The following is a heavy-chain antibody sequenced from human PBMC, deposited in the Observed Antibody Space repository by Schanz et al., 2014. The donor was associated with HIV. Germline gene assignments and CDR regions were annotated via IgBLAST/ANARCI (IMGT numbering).Heavy chain of an antibody. CDR1: GFTFSDYP. J-gene: IGHJ4*02. D-gene: IGHD3-22*01. CDR2: ITESGGRS. Sequence: EVQLVESGGGLVKPGRSLRLSCTTSGFTFSDYPVSWLRQAPGKGLEWVSSITESGGRSYYADSVNGRFTISRDNSKNTLYLQMNSLRTEDTAVYYCAKPEYDSRGNSQSHFDYWGQGTLVTVSS. CDR3: AKPEYDSRGNSQSHFDY. V-gene: IGHV3-23*04.